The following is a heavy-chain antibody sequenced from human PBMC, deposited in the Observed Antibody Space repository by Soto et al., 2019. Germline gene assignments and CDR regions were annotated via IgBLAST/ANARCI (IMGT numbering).Heavy chain of an antibody. Sequence: SEPLSLTCAVYCGSFSGYYWSWIRQPPGKGLEWIGEINHSGSTNYNPSLKSRVTISVDTSKNQFSLKLSSVTAADTAVYYCASSVLRFLEWYGMDVWGQVTTVT. D-gene: IGHD3-3*01. CDR2: INHSGST. J-gene: IGHJ6*02. V-gene: IGHV4-34*01. CDR1: CGSFSGYY. CDR3: ASSVLRFLEWYGMDV.